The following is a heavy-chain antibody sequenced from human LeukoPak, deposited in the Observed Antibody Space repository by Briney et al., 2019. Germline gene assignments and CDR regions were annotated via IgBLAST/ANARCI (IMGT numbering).Heavy chain of an antibody. CDR1: GGSFSGYY. CDR2: INHSGST. CDR3: ARGGITGTRYWYFDL. Sequence: SETLSLTCAVYGGSFSGYYWSWIRQPPGKGLEWIGEINHSGSTYYNPSLKSRVTISVDTSKNQFSLKLSSVTAADTAVYYCARGGITGTRYWYFDLWGRGTLVTVSS. D-gene: IGHD1-7*01. V-gene: IGHV4-34*01. J-gene: IGHJ2*01.